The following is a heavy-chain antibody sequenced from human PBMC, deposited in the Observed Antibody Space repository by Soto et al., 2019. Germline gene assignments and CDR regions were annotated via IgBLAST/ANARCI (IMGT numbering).Heavy chain of an antibody. Sequence: PGGSLRLSCAASGFTFSSYAMHWVRQAPGKGLEWVAVISYDGSNKYYADSVKGRFTISRDNSKNTLYLQMNSLRAEDTAVYYCARDGCSSTSCSHYYGMDVWGQGTTVTVSS. D-gene: IGHD2-2*01. V-gene: IGHV3-30-3*01. CDR2: ISYDGSNK. CDR3: ARDGCSSTSCSHYYGMDV. J-gene: IGHJ6*02. CDR1: GFTFSSYA.